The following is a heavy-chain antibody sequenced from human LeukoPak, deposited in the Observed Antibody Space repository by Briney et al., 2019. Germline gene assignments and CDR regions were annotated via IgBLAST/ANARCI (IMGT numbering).Heavy chain of an antibody. V-gene: IGHV4-59*01. Sequence: YPSETLSLTCTVSGGSISSYYWSWIRQPPGKGLEWIGYIYYSGSTNYNPSLKSRVTISVDTSKNQFSLKLSSVTAADTAVYYCAREYPGGRIDYWGQGTLVTVSS. CDR2: IYYSGST. CDR3: AREYPGGRIDY. J-gene: IGHJ4*02. D-gene: IGHD2-15*01. CDR1: GGSISSYY.